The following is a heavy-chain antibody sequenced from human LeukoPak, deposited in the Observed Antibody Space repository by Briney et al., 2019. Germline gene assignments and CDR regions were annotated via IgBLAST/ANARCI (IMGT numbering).Heavy chain of an antibody. Sequence: GGSLRLSRAASGFTFSSYSMNWVRQAPGKGLEWVSSISSSSSYIYYADSVKGRFTISRDNAKNSLYLQMNSLRAEDTAVYYCARGDSYGYSFDYWGQGTLVTVSS. CDR1: GFTFSSYS. CDR3: ARGDSYGYSFDY. J-gene: IGHJ4*02. CDR2: ISSSSSYI. D-gene: IGHD5-18*01. V-gene: IGHV3-21*01.